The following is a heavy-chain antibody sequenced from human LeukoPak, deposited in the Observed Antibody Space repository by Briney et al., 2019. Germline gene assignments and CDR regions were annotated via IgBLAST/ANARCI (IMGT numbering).Heavy chain of an antibody. CDR2: IYHSGST. D-gene: IGHD1-26*01. J-gene: IGHJ6*02. CDR3: ARYTRGRNGMDV. CDR1: GGSISSSNW. Sequence: TSETLSLTCAVSGGSISSSNWWSWVRQPPGKGLEWIGEIYHSGSTNYNPSLKSRVTISVDTSKNQFSLKLSSVTAADTAVYYCARYTRGRNGMDVWGQGTTVTVSS. V-gene: IGHV4-4*02.